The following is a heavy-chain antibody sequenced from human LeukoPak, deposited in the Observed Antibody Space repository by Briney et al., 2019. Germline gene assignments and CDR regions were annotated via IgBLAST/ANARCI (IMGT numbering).Heavy chain of an antibody. CDR1: GGSISSYY. CDR2: IYHSGST. CDR3: AREPRGFDY. D-gene: IGHD3-10*01. J-gene: IGHJ4*02. Sequence: PSETLSLTCTVSGGSISSYYWSWIRQPPGKGLEWIGSIYHSGSTYYNPSLKSRVTISVDTSKNQFSLKLSSVTAADTAVYYCAREPRGFDYWGQGTLVTVSS. V-gene: IGHV4-38-2*02.